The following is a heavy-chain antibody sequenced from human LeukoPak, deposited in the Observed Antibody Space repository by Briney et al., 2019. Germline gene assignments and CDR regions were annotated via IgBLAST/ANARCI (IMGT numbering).Heavy chain of an antibody. J-gene: IGHJ5*02. CDR3: ANRPSSSWYNWFDP. Sequence: SVKVSCKASGGTFSSYAISWVRQAPGQGLEWMGGIIPIFGTANYAQKFQGRVTITADESRSTAYMELSSLRSEDTAVYYCANRPSSSWYNWFDPWGQGTLVTVCS. CDR1: GGTFSSYA. CDR2: IIPIFGTA. D-gene: IGHD6-13*01. V-gene: IGHV1-69*13.